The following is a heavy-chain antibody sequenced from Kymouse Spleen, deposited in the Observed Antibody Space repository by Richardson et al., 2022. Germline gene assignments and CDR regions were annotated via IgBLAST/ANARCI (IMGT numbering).Heavy chain of an antibody. CDR2: IKSKTDGGTT. D-gene: IGHD6-13*01. CDR1: GFTFSNAW. J-gene: IGHJ4*02. V-gene: IGHV3-15*01. CDR3: TGIAAAAYFDY. Sequence: EVQLVESGGGLVKPGGSLRLSCAASGFTFSNAWMSWVRQAPGKGLEWVGRIKSKTDGGTTDYAAPVKGRFTISRDDSKNTLYLQMNSLKTEDTAVYYCTGIAAAAYFDYWGQGTLVTVSS.